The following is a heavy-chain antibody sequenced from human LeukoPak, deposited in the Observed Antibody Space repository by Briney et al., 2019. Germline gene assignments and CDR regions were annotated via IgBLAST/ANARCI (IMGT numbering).Heavy chain of an antibody. V-gene: IGHV6-1*01. CDR1: GDSVSSNSAA. J-gene: IGHJ6*03. CDR3: ARDQAQYYDILTGYQPQYYYYMDV. CDR2: TYYRSKWYN. Sequence: SQTLSLTCAISGDSVSSNSAAWNWIRQSPSRGLEWLGRTYYRSKWYNDYAVSVKSRITINPDTSKNQFSLQLNSVTPEDTAVYYCARDQAQYYDILTGYQPQYYYYMDVWGKGTTVTVSS. D-gene: IGHD3-9*01.